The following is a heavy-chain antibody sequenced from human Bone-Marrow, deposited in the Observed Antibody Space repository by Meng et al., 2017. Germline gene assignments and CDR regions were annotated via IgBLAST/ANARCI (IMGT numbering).Heavy chain of an antibody. CDR1: GGSFSGYY. V-gene: IGHV4-34*01. Sequence: SETLSLTCAVYGGSFSGYYWSWIRQPPGKGLEWIGEINHSGSTNYNPSLKSRVTISVDTSKNQFSLKLSSVTAADTAVYYCARPRSTMVRGGATRVRWFDPWGQGTLVTVSS. CDR3: ARPRSTMVRGGATRVRWFDP. CDR2: INHSGST. D-gene: IGHD3-10*01. J-gene: IGHJ5*02.